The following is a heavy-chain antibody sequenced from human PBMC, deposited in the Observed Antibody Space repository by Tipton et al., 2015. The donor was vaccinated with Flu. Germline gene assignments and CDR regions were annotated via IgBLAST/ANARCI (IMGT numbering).Heavy chain of an antibody. CDR2: ISAYNGNT. J-gene: IGHJ4*02. CDR1: GYTFTSYG. Sequence: QSGAEVKKPGASVKVSCKASGYTFTSYGISWVRQAPGQGLEWMGWISAYNGNTNYAQKLQGRVTMTTDTSTSTAYMELRSLRSDDTAVYYCARIAGITIFGVVITIDYWGQGTLVTVSS. D-gene: IGHD3-3*01. V-gene: IGHV1-18*04. CDR3: ARIAGITIFGVVITIDY.